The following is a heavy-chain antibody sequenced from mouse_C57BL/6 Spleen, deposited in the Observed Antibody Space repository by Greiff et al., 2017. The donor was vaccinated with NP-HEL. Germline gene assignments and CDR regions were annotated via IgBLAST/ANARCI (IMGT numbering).Heavy chain of an antibody. D-gene: IGHD3-1*01. CDR1: GYAFSSSW. V-gene: IGHV1-82*01. CDR2: IYPGDGDT. CDR3: ARGATYAMGY. J-gene: IGHJ4*01. Sequence: VQLQESGPELVKPGASVKISCKASGYAFSSSWMNWVKQRPGKGLEWIGRIYPGDGDTNYNGKFKGKATLTADKSSSTAYMQLSSLTSEDSAVYFCARGATYAMGYWGQGTSVTVSS.